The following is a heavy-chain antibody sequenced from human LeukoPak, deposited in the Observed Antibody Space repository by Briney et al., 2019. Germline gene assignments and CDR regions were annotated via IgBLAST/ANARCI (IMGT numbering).Heavy chain of an antibody. Sequence: SSVKVSCKASGGTFSSYAISWVRQVPGQGLEWMGGIIPIFGTANYAQKFQGRVTITADESTSTAYMELSSLRSEDTAVYYCARDAEDTAMASWPWGQGTLVTVSS. CDR3: ARDAEDTAMASWP. CDR1: GGTFSSYA. CDR2: IIPIFGTA. D-gene: IGHD5-18*01. J-gene: IGHJ5*02. V-gene: IGHV1-69*01.